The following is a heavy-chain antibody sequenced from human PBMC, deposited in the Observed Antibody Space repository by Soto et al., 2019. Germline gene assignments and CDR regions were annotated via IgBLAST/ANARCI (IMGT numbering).Heavy chain of an antibody. D-gene: IGHD3-10*01. V-gene: IGHV3-33*01. CDR2: IWYDGSNK. J-gene: IGHJ6*02. Sequence: QVPLVESGGGVVQPGRSLRLSCAAYGFTFSSYGMHWVRQAPGKGLEWVAVIWYDGSNKYYADSVKGRFTISRDNSKNTLYLQMNSLRSEDTAVYYCARGAFYGSWSPSYGMDVWGQGTTVTVSS. CDR1: GFTFSSYG. CDR3: ARGAFYGSWSPSYGMDV.